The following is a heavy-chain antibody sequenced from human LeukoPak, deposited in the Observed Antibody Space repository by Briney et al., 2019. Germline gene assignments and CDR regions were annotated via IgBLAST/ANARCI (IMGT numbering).Heavy chain of an antibody. D-gene: IGHD6-19*01. CDR3: ARHLYSSGWVSYFDY. V-gene: IGHV4-59*08. CDR1: GGSISSYY. Sequence: KPSETLSLTCTVSGGSISSYYWSWIRQPPGKGLEWIGYIYYSGSTNYNPSLKSRVTISVDTSKNQFSMKLTSVTAADTAVYYCARHLYSSGWVSYFDYWGQGTLVIVSS. J-gene: IGHJ4*02. CDR2: IYYSGST.